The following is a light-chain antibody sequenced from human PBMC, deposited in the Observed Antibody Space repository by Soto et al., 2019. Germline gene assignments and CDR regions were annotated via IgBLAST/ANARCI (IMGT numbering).Light chain of an antibody. CDR2: EVS. Sequence: QSALTQPASVSGSPGQSITISCTGTSSDVGGYNYVSWYQQHPGKAPKLMIYEVSNRPSGVSNRLSGSKSGNTASLTISGLQAEEEADYYCSSYTSSSTLVFGTGTKLTVL. CDR1: SSDVGGYNY. J-gene: IGLJ1*01. CDR3: SSYTSSSTLV. V-gene: IGLV2-14*01.